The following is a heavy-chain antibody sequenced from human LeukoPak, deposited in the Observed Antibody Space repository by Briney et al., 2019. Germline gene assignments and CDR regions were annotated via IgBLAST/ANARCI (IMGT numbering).Heavy chain of an antibody. J-gene: IGHJ3*02. V-gene: IGHV1-2*06. CDR3: ARGYGSAHGGAFDI. CDR1: GYTFTGYY. D-gene: IGHD3-10*01. Sequence: GASVKVSCKASGYTFTGYYMHWVRQAPGQGLEWMGRINPNSGGTNYAQKFQGRVTMTRDTSISTGYMELSRLRSDDTAAYYCARGYGSAHGGAFDIWGQGTMVTVSS. CDR2: INPNSGGT.